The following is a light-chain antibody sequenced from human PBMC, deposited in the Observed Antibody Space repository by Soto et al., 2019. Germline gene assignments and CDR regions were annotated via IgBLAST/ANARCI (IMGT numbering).Light chain of an antibody. J-gene: IGKJ4*01. CDR3: QQYGSSPLT. CDR2: GAS. Sequence: ITVSQSPVTLSLSQGVTATLSYRASQSVSSSYLAWYQQKPGQAPRLLIYGASSRATGIPDRFSGSGSGTDFTLTISRLEPEDFAVYYCQQYGSSPLTFGGGTKVDIK. CDR1: QSVSSSY. V-gene: IGKV3-20*01.